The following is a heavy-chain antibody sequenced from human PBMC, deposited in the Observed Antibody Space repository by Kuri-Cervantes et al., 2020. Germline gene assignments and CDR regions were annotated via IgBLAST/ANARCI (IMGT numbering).Heavy chain of an antibody. J-gene: IGHJ2*01. CDR2: MNPYSANT. D-gene: IGHD3-22*01. CDR1: AYSFTRYG. V-gene: IGHV1-8*01. CDR3: ARDWDSSGYQPNWYFDL. Sequence: ASVKVSCKASAYSFTRYGMNRVRQAPGQGLEWMGWMNPYSANTGYAQKFQGRPTMTRDTSISTAYMELSGLTSEDTAVYYCARDWDSSGYQPNWYFDLWGRGTLVTVSS.